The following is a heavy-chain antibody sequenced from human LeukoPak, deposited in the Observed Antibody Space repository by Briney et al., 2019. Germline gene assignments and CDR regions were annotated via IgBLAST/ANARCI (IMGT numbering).Heavy chain of an antibody. CDR3: AREGEMVRGGIDI. D-gene: IGHD3-10*01. CDR2: IIPIFGTA. V-gene: IGHV1-69*01. J-gene: IGHJ3*02. CDR1: GGTFSSYS. Sequence: SVKVSCKASGGTFSSYSISWVRQAPGQGLEWMGGIIPIFGTANYAQKFQGRVTITADESTSTAYMELSSLRSEDTAVYYCAREGEMVRGGIDIWGQGTMVTVSS.